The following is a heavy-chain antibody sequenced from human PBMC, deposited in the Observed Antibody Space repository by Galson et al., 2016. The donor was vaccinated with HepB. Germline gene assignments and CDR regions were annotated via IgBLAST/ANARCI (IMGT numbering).Heavy chain of an antibody. Sequence: SLRLSCAASGFTFSSYLMNWVRQAPGRGLEWLSDITSSGSTIAYADSVKGRFTISRDNAKKSLYLQMNSLRDEDTAVYFCARGGYSSSSRARSIDYWGPGTLVTVSS. D-gene: IGHD6-6*01. CDR2: ITSSGSTI. J-gene: IGHJ4*02. V-gene: IGHV3-48*02. CDR1: GFTFSSYL. CDR3: ARGGYSSSSRARSIDY.